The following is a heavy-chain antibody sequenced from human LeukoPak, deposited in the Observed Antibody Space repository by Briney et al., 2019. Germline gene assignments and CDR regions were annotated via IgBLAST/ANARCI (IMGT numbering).Heavy chain of an antibody. CDR3: ARASPPYYYDSSGYYFDY. J-gene: IGHJ4*02. CDR2: IIPILGTA. CDR1: GGTFSSYA. Sequence: SVKVSCKASGGTFSSYAISWVRQAPGLGLEWMGGIIPILGTANYAQKFQGRVTITTDESTSTAYMELGSLRSEDTAVYYCARASPPYYYDSSGYYFDYWGQGTLVTVSS. V-gene: IGHV1-69*05. D-gene: IGHD3-22*01.